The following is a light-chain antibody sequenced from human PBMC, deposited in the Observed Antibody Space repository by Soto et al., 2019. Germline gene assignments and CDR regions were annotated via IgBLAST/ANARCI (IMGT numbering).Light chain of an antibody. CDR1: QSVSSY. CDR3: QQRSNCPLT. J-gene: IGKJ5*01. Sequence: EIEMTHSPGTLSLSPGERATLSCRASQSVSSYLAWYQQKPGQAPRLLIYDASNRATGIPARFSGSGSGTDFTLTISSLEPEDFAVYYCQQRSNCPLTFGQGTRLEIK. V-gene: IGKV3-11*01. CDR2: DAS.